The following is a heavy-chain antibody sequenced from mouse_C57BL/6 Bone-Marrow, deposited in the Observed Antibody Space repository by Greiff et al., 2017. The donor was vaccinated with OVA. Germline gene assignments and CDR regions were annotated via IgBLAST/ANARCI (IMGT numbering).Heavy chain of an antibody. J-gene: IGHJ4*01. CDR2: INYDGSST. V-gene: IGHV5-16*01. Sequence: DVKLVESEGGLVQPGSSMKLSCTASGFTFSDYYMAWVRQVPEKGLEWVANINYDGSSTYYLDSLKSRFIISRDNAKNILYLQMSSLKSEDTATYYCARVFEVRGYYAMDYWGQGTSVTVSS. CDR3: ARVFEVRGYYAMDY. CDR1: GFTFSDYY.